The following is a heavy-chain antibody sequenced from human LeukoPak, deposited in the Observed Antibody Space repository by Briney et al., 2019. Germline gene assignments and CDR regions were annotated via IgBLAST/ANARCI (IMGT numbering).Heavy chain of an antibody. Sequence: GGSLRLSCAASGFTFSSYGMHWVRQAPGKGLEWVAVISYDGSNKYYADSVKGRFTISRDNSKNTLYLQMNSLRAEDTAVYYCAKASGYYYGSGSYSPDYWGQGTLVTVSS. J-gene: IGHJ4*02. D-gene: IGHD3-10*01. V-gene: IGHV3-30*18. CDR3: AKASGYYYGSGSYSPDY. CDR2: ISYDGSNK. CDR1: GFTFSSYG.